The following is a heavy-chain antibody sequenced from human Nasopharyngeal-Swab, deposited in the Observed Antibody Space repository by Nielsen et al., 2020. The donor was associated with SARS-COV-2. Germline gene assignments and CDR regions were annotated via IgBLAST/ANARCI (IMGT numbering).Heavy chain of an antibody. J-gene: IGHJ4*02. CDR2: INPSGGST. CDR3: ARDRDSSGWFDY. Sequence: ASLKVSCNASGYTFSGYYMHWVRQAPGQGLEWMGIINPSGGSTSYAQNFQGRVTMTRDTSTSTVYMELSSLRSEDTAVCYCARDRDSSGWFDYWCQGTLVTVSS. V-gene: IGHV1-46*01. CDR1: GYTFSGYY. D-gene: IGHD6-19*01.